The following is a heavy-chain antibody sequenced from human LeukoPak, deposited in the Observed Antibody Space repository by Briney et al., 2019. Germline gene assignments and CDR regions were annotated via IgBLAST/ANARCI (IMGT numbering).Heavy chain of an antibody. CDR3: ARGLGRVGQQLVGY. CDR1: GYTFTSYY. J-gene: IGHJ4*02. D-gene: IGHD6-13*01. CDR2: INPSGGST. Sequence: ASVKVSCKASGYTFTSYYMHWVRQAPGQGLEWMGIINPSGGSTSYAQKFQGRVTMTRDTSISTAYMELSRLRSDDTAVYYCARGLGRVGQQLVGYWGQGTLVTVSS. V-gene: IGHV1-46*01.